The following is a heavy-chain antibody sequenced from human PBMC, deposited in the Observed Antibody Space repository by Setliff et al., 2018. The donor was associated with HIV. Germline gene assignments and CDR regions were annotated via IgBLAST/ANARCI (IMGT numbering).Heavy chain of an antibody. V-gene: IGHV4-31*03. Sequence: PSETLSLTCTVSGDSISNGRYYWSWIRQLPGGGLEWIGYSYYSGSTSSGSTSYNPSLMGRVTLSIDTAKNQFSLKLTSVTAADTAVYYCARGIPQREYSTSSRLVDYWGQGTLVTVSS. D-gene: IGHD6-6*01. CDR3: ARGIPQREYSTSSRLVDY. CDR1: GDSISNGRYY. CDR2: SYYSGSTSSGST. J-gene: IGHJ4*02.